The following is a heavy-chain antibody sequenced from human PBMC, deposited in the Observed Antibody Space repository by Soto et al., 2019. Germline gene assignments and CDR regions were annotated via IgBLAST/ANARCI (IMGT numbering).Heavy chain of an antibody. CDR1: GFTFSSYG. CDR2: ISYDGSNK. V-gene: IGHV3-30*18. D-gene: IGHD6-19*01. CDR3: AKDLQWLDSYGLDV. Sequence: QVQLVESGGGVVQPGRSLRLSCAASGFTFSSYGMHWVRQAPGKGLEWVAVISYDGSNKYYADSVKGRFTISSDNSENTLSLQMNSLRAEDTAVYYCAKDLQWLDSYGLDVGGQGPTVTVSS. J-gene: IGHJ6*02.